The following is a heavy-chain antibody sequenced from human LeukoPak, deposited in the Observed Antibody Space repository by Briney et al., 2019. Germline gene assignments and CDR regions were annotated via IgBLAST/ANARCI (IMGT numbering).Heavy chain of an antibody. CDR3: AKRDSSGSYYFDY. CDR1: GFTFSSSA. CDR2: IVRSGDST. V-gene: IGHV3-23*01. Sequence: GGSLRLSCAASGFTFSSSAMGWVRQAPGKGLEWVSFIVRSGDSTFYADSVKGRFAISRDNSKNTLYLQMNNLRAEDTAVYYCAKRDSSGSYYFDYWGEGTLVTVSS. J-gene: IGHJ4*02. D-gene: IGHD6-19*01.